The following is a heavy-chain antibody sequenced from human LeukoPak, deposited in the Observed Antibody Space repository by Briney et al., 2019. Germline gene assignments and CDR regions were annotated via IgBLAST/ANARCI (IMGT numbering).Heavy chain of an antibody. D-gene: IGHD2-2*01. CDR3: ARELGYCGHTRCHKPLDF. V-gene: IGHV3-74*01. J-gene: IGHJ4*02. Sequence: GGSLRLSCVASGFTFSDYWMDWVRQVPGKGLVWVSRINGDGSSASYADSVKGRFTTSRDNAKNTMYLQMNSLRGEDTAVYYCARELGYCGHTRCHKPLDFWGQGTLATVSS. CDR2: INGDGSSA. CDR1: GFTFSDYW.